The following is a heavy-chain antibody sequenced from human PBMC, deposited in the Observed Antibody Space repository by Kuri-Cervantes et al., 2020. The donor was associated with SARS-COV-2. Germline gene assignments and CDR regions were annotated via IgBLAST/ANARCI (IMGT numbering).Heavy chain of an antibody. CDR3: ARDYYDSSAYYSYGLDV. CDR2: ISGSGGST. CDR1: GFTFSSYA. V-gene: IGHV3-23*01. Sequence: GGSLRLSCAASGFTFSSYAMSWVRQAPGKGLEWVSAISGSGGSTYYAYSVKGRFTISRDNSKNTLYLQMNSLRAEDTAVYYCARDYYDSSAYYSYGLDVWGHGTTVTVSS. D-gene: IGHD3-22*01. J-gene: IGHJ6*02.